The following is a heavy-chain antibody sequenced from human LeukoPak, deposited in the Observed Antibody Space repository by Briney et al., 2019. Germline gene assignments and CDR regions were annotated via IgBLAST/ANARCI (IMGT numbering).Heavy chain of an antibody. CDR3: ARHEGSGSYYSY. J-gene: IGHJ4*02. D-gene: IGHD1-26*01. CDR2: ISPDDSEI. CDR1: GYSFSTYW. V-gene: IGHV5-51*01. Sequence: GESLKISCKGSGYSFSTYWIAWVRQMPGRGLEWMGIISPDDSEIRYSPSFRGQVTISADKSTSTAYLQWSRLKASDTAIYYCARHEGSGSYYSYWGQGTLVTVSS.